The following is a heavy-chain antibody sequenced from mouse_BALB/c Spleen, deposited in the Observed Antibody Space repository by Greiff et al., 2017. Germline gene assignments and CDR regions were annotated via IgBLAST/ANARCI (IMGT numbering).Heavy chain of an antibody. D-gene: IGHD3-2*01. CDR2: IDPENGDT. J-gene: IGHJ3*01. CDR3: NRDSSCYGAY. CDR1: GFNIKDYY. V-gene: IGHV14-4*02. Sequence: EVQLQQSGAELVRSGASVKLSCTASGFNIKDYYMHWVKQRPEQGLEWIGWIDPENGDTEYAPKFQGKATMTADTSSNTAYLQLSSLTSEDTSVYYCNRDSSCYGAYWGQGTLVTVSA.